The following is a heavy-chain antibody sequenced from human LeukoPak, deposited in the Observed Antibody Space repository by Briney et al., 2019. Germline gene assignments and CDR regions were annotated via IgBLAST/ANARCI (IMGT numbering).Heavy chain of an antibody. Sequence: KPSETLSLTCTVSGGSISSYYWSWIRQPPGKGLEWIGYIYYSGSTNYNPSLNSRVTISVDTSKNQFSLKLSSVTAADTAVYYCARASPDILTGYYLDYWGQGTLVTVSS. CDR1: GGSISSYY. V-gene: IGHV4-59*01. CDR3: ARASPDILTGYYLDY. D-gene: IGHD3-9*01. J-gene: IGHJ4*02. CDR2: IYYSGST.